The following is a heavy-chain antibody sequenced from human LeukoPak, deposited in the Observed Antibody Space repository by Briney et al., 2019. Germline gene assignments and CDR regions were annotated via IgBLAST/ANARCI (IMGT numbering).Heavy chain of an antibody. V-gene: IGHV3-30-3*01. D-gene: IGHD3-3*01. CDR3: ARDWALFGAGYGFDP. CDR1: GFTFSSYA. CDR2: ISYDGSNK. J-gene: IGHJ5*02. Sequence: GGSLRLSCAASGFTFSSYAMHWVRQAPGKGLEWVAVISYDGSNKYYADSVKGRFTISRDNSKNTLYLQMNSLRAEDTAVYYCARDWALFGAGYGFDPWGQGTLVTVSS.